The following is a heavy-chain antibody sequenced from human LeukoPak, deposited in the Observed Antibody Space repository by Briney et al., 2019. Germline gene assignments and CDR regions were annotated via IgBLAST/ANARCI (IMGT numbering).Heavy chain of an antibody. D-gene: IGHD5-24*01. V-gene: IGHV4-59*01. CDR3: ARSQEMATISFDY. J-gene: IGHJ4*02. CDR2: IYHSGST. CDR1: GGSISSYY. Sequence: SETLSLTCTVSGGSISSYYWSWIRQPPGKGLEWIGYIYHSGSTNYNPSLKSRVTISVDTSKNQFSLKLSSVTAADTAVYYCARSQEMATISFDYWGQGTLVTVSS.